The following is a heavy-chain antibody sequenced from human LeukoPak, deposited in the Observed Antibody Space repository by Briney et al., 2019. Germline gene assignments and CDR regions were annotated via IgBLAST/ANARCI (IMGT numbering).Heavy chain of an antibody. V-gene: IGHV3-21*01. J-gene: IGHJ4*02. Sequence: GGSLRLSCAASGFTFSSYSMNWVRQAPGKGLEWVSSISSSSSYIYYADSVKGRFTISRDNAKNSLYLQMNSLRAEDTAVYYCARERTPHYYDSSGYYSPLDYWGQGTLVTVSS. D-gene: IGHD3-22*01. CDR3: ARERTPHYYDSSGYYSPLDY. CDR2: ISSSSSYI. CDR1: GFTFSSYS.